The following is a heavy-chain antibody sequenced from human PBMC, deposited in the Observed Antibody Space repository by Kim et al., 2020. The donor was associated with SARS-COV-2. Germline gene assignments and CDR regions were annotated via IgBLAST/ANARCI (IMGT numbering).Heavy chain of an antibody. D-gene: IGHD6-19*01. CDR3: ATAEQWLVLVDY. Sequence: GGSLRLSCAASGFTFSSYAMSWVRQAPGKGLEWVSAISGSGGSTYYADSVKGRFTISRDNSKNTLYLQMNSLRAEDTAVYYCATAEQWLVLVDYWGQGTLVTVSS. CDR1: GFTFSSYA. CDR2: ISGSGGST. J-gene: IGHJ4*02. V-gene: IGHV3-23*01.